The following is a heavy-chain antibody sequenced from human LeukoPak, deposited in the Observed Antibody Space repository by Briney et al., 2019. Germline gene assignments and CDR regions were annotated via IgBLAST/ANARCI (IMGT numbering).Heavy chain of an antibody. V-gene: IGHV4-59*01. CDR3: ARVTASSGYYPFDY. CDR2: IYYSGST. Sequence: SETLPLTCTVSGGSISSYYWSWIRQPPGKGLEWIGYIYYSGSTNYNPSLKSRVTISVDTSKNQFSLKLSSVTAADTAVYYCARVTASSGYYPFDYWGQGTLVTVSS. CDR1: GGSISSYY. J-gene: IGHJ4*02. D-gene: IGHD3-22*01.